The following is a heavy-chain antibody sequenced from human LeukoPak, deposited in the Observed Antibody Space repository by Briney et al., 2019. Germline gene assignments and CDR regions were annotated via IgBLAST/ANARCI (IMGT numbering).Heavy chain of an antibody. CDR2: IYTSGST. J-gene: IGHJ2*01. D-gene: IGHD3-10*01. CDR3: ARGPGSRGSYWYFDL. CDR1: GGSISSHY. V-gene: IGHV4-4*07. Sequence: PSETLSLTCTVSGGSISSHYWSWIRQPAGKGLEWIGRIYTSGSTNYNPSLKSRVTMSVDTSKNQFSLKLSSVTAADTAVYYCARGPGSRGSYWYFDLWGRGTLVTVSS.